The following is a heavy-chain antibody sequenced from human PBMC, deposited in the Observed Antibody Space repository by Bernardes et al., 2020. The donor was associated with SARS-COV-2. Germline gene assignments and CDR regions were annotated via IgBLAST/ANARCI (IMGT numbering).Heavy chain of an antibody. J-gene: IGHJ4*02. Sequence: GGSLRLSCAASGFTFSSYAMSWVRQAPGKGLEWVSAISGSGGSTYYADSVKGRFTISRDNSKNTLYLQMNSLRAEDTAVYYCAKDRGYSGYDSKYYFDYWGQGTLVTVSS. CDR1: GFTFSSYA. CDR3: AKDRGYSGYDSKYYFDY. D-gene: IGHD5-12*01. CDR2: ISGSGGST. V-gene: IGHV3-23*01.